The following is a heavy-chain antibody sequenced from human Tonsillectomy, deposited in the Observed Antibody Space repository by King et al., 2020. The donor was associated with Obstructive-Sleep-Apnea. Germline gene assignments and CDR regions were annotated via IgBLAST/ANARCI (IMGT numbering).Heavy chain of an antibody. J-gene: IGHJ4*02. V-gene: IGHV1-2*04. Sequence: VQLVESGAEVKKPGASVKVSCKASGYTFTGYYIHWVRQAPGQGLEWMGWINPNGGGTNYAQKFQGWVTITRDTSISTAYMELSRLRSDDTADSYCAIDLGNYGGSNYWGQGTLVTVSS. CDR2: INPNGGGT. D-gene: IGHD4-23*01. CDR1: GYTFTGYY. CDR3: AIDLGNYGGSNY.